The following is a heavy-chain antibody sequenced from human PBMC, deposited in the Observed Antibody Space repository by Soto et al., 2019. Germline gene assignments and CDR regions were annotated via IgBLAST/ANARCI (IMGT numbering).Heavy chain of an antibody. CDR2: IGRKANSYTT. J-gene: IGHJ6*02. Sequence: EVQLVESGGGLVQPGGSLGLPVAASGPILIAYQRHWAPPPPGKGLEGVARIGRKANSYTTESPASVKGRFTISRDDSKNSLYLQMNSLKSEDTAVYYCAMLGGWSGGSSGMDVWGQGTTVTVSS. CDR3: AMLGGWSGGSSGMDV. V-gene: IGHV3-72*01. CDR1: GPILIAYQ. D-gene: IGHD6-19*01.